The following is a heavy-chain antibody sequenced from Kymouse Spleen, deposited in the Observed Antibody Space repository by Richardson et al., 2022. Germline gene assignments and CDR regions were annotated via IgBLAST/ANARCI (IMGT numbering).Heavy chain of an antibody. J-gene: IGHJ6*02. V-gene: IGHV3-9*01. D-gene: IGHD3-10*01. CDR1: GFTFDDYA. CDR2: ISWNSGSI. CDR3: AKDIGELSGGGMDV. Sequence: EVQLVESGGGLVQPGRSLRLSCAASGFTFDDYAMHWVRQAPGKGLEWVSGISWNSGSIGYADSVKGRFTISRDNAKNSLYLQMNSLRAEDTALYYCAKDIGELSGGGMDVWGQGTTVTVSS.